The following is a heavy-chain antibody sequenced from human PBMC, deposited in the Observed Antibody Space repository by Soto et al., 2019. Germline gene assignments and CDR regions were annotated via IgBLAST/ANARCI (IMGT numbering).Heavy chain of an antibody. V-gene: IGHV4-61*05. J-gene: IGHJ4*02. D-gene: IGHD3-22*01. CDR3: ARLGGYYQALDS. Sequence: PSETLSLTCDVSGDTISTGGYTWAWIRQPPGKGLEFIGYIYYAGSTTYNPSLKSRVTISVDTSKNQFSLKLTSVTAADTAVYYCARLGGYYQALDSWGQGTLVTVSS. CDR2: IYYAGST. CDR1: GDTISTGGYT.